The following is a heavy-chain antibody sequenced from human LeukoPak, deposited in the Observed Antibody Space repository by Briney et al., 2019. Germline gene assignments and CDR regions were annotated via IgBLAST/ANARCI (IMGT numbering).Heavy chain of an antibody. CDR2: ISYDGSNK. V-gene: IGHV3-30*04. J-gene: IGHJ4*02. D-gene: IGHD3-22*01. Sequence: AGGSLRLSCAASGFTFSSYAMHWVRQAPGKGLEWVAVISYDGSNKYYADSVKGRFTISRDNSKNTLYLQMNSLRAEDTAVYYCARAYDSSGYYYALGYWGQGTLVTVSS. CDR1: GFTFSSYA. CDR3: ARAYDSSGYYYALGY.